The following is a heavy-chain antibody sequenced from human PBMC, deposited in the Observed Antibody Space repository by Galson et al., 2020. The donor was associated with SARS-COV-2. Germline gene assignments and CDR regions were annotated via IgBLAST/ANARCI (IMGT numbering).Heavy chain of an antibody. V-gene: IGHV1-24*01. CDR2: FDPEDGET. CDR3: ATGPGITIFLLY. Sequence: ASVKVSCKVSGYTLTELSMHWVRQAPGKGLEWMGGFDPEDGETIYAQKFQGRVTMTEDTSTDTAYMELSSLRSEDTAVYYCATGPGITIFLLYWGQGTLVTVSS. J-gene: IGHJ4*02. CDR1: GYTLTELS. D-gene: IGHD3-9*01.